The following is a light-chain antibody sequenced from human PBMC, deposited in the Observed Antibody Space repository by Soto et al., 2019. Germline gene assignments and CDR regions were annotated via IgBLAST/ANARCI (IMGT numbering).Light chain of an antibody. Sequence: IGLTQSPGTLSLSPRERATLSSRASQSVSSSYLAWYQQKPGQAPRLLIYGASSRATGIPDRFSGSGSGTDFTLTISRWEPEDFAVYYCQQYCSSPITFGQGTRLEIK. CDR2: GAS. CDR1: QSVSSSY. CDR3: QQYCSSPIT. V-gene: IGKV3-20*01. J-gene: IGKJ5*01.